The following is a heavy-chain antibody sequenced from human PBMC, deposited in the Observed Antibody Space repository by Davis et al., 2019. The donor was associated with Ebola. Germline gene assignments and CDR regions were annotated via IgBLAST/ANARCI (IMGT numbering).Heavy chain of an antibody. D-gene: IGHD3-10*01. V-gene: IGHV4-39*01. CDR3: ASWRYYYGSGDY. CDR1: GGSISSSSYY. J-gene: IGHJ4*02. CDR2: IYYSGST. Sequence: MPSETLSLTCTVSGGSISSSSYYWGWIRQPPGKGLEWIGSIYYSGSTYYNPSLKSRVTISVDTSKNQFSLKLSSVTAADTAVYYCASWRYYYGSGDYWGQGTLVTVSS.